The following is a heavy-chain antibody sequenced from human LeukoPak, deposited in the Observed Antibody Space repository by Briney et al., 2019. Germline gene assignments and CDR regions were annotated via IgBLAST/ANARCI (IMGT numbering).Heavy chain of an antibody. CDR3: ARSPPKHYYDSSRAFDI. J-gene: IGHJ3*02. V-gene: IGHV3-11*01. Sequence: PGGSLRLSCAASGFTFSDYYMSWIRQAPGKGLEWVSYISSSGSTIYYADSVKGRFTISRDNAKNSLYLQMNSLRAEDTAVYYCARSPPKHYYDSSRAFDIWGQGTMVTVSS. CDR1: GFTFSDYY. D-gene: IGHD3-22*01. CDR2: ISSSGSTI.